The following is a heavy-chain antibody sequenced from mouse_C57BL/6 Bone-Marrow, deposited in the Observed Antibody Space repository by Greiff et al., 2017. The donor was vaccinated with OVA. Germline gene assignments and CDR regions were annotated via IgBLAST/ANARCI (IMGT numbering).Heavy chain of an antibody. D-gene: IGHD2-10*01. CDR3: ARPYPYAMDY. CDR2: IYPRSGNT. Sequence: VQLQESGAELARPGASVKLSCKASGYTFTSYGISWVKQRTGQGLEWIGEIYPRSGNTYYNEKFKGKATLTADKSSSTAYMELRSLTSEDSAVYFCARPYPYAMDYWGQGTSVTVSS. J-gene: IGHJ4*01. V-gene: IGHV1-81*01. CDR1: GYTFTSYG.